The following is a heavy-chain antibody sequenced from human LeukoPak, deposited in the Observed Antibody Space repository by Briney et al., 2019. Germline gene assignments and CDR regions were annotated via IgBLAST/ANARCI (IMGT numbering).Heavy chain of an antibody. J-gene: IGHJ3*02. D-gene: IGHD7-27*01. CDR3: ARLAGDSSVAFDI. CDR2: IYYSGST. CDR1: GGSIADYY. Sequence: SETLSLTCTVSGGSIADYYWSWVRQPPGKGLEWIGYIYYSGSTNYNPSLKSRVTISVDTSKNQFSLKLSSVTAADTAVYYCARLAGDSSVAFDIWGQGTMVTVSS. V-gene: IGHV4-59*08.